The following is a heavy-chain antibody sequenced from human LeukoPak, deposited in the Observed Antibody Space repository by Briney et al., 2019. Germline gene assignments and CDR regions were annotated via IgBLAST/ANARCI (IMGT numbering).Heavy chain of an antibody. J-gene: IGHJ6*03. CDR3: AKGSQYCSSTSCYVGYYYYYMDV. V-gene: IGHV3-23*01. CDR2: ISGSGGST. D-gene: IGHD2-2*01. Sequence: GGSLRLSCAASGFTFSSYGMSWVRQAPGKGLEWVSAISGSGGSTYYADSVKGRFTISRDNSKNTLYLQMNSLRAEDTAVYYCAKGSQYCSSTSCYVGYYYYYMDVWGKGTTVTISS. CDR1: GFTFSSYG.